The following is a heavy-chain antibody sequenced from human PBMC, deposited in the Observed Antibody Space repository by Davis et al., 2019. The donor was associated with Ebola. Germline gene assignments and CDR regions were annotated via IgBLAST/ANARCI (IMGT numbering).Heavy chain of an antibody. Sequence: GESLKISCAASGFTFSSYSMNWVRQAPGKGLEWVSSISSSSSYIYYADSVKGRFTISRDNAKNSLYLQMNSLRAEGTAVYYCARASGSYYFDYWGQGTLVTVSS. J-gene: IGHJ4*02. V-gene: IGHV3-21*01. CDR3: ARASGSYYFDY. CDR2: ISSSSSYI. CDR1: GFTFSSYS. D-gene: IGHD1-26*01.